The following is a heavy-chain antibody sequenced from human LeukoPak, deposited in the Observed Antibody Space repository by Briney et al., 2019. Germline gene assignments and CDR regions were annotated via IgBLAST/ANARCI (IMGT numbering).Heavy chain of an antibody. CDR1: GFTFINYA. Sequence: PGGSLRLSCAASGFTFINYAMSWVRQAPGKGLEWVSVIYSGGSTYYADSVKGRFTISRDNSKNTLYLQMNSLRDEDTAVYYCARGYDSSGFDYWGQGTLVTVSS. V-gene: IGHV3-66*02. J-gene: IGHJ4*02. CDR3: ARGYDSSGFDY. D-gene: IGHD3-22*01. CDR2: IYSGGST.